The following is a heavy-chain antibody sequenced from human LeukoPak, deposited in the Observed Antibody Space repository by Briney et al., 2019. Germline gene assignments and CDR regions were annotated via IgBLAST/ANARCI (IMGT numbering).Heavy chain of an antibody. CDR1: GGSISSGDYY. CDR3: ARLKTNGNWFDP. J-gene: IGHJ5*02. V-gene: IGHV4-30-4*01. D-gene: IGHD3-22*01. CDR2: IYYSGST. Sequence: PSETLSLTCTVSGGSISSGDYYWSWIRQPPGKGLEWIGYIYYSGSTYYNPSLKSRVTISVDTSKNQFSLKLSSVTAADTAVYYCARLKTNGNWFDPWGQGTLVTVSS.